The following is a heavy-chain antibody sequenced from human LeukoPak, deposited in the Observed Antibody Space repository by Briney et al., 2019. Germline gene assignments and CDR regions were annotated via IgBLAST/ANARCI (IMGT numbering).Heavy chain of an antibody. CDR1: GGTFSSYA. D-gene: IGHD5-12*01. Sequence: GSSVKDSCKASGGTFSSYAISWVRQAPGQGLEWMGGIIPILGIANYAQKFQGRVTITADKSTSTAYMELSSLRSEDTAVYYCARDPGYSGYDRVFDYWGQGTLVTVSS. J-gene: IGHJ4*02. V-gene: IGHV1-69*04. CDR3: ARDPGYSGYDRVFDY. CDR2: IIPILGIA.